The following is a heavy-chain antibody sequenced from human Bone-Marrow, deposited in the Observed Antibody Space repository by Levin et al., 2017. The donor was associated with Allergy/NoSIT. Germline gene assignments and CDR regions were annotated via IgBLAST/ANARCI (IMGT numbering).Heavy chain of an antibody. J-gene: IGHJ3*01. D-gene: IGHD3-22*01. CDR3: ARRDYSTASLGAFDL. Sequence: SQTLSLTCTVSDRSISSHYWSWIRQSPGKGLEWIGYIHYSGDTNYNPSLKSRVTISLDMSKGQFSLKLSSVTAADTAVYYCARRDYSTASLGAFDLWGQGTVVSVSS. CDR2: IHYSGDT. V-gene: IGHV4-59*08. CDR1: DRSISSHY.